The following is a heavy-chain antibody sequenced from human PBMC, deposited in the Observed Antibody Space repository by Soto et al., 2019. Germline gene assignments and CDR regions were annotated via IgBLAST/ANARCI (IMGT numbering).Heavy chain of an antibody. J-gene: IGHJ4*02. CDR2: IYWDDDK. CDR1: RVSLATCWVG. Sequence: RQNLPLSRTLSRVSLATCWVGVGWIPQPPGNTLEWLALIYWDDDKRYSPSLKSRLTITKDTSKNQVVLTMTNMDPVDTATYYCALLTSAVSGAYSIIYDFWGQGTLVIVSS. CDR3: ALLTSAVSGAYSIIYDF. D-gene: IGHD4-4*01. V-gene: IGHV2-5*02.